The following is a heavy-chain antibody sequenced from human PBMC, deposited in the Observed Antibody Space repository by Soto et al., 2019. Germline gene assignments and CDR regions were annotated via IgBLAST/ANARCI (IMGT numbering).Heavy chain of an antibody. Sequence: SETLSLTCTVSGDSIISSDFYWGWVRQPPGKGLEWIGSIFYLGSSYYNPSLKSRVTMSVDTSKNQFSLRLRSVTAADTALYFCARHSLALRKNNWFDPWGQGXMGTVSS. CDR3: ARHSLALRKNNWFDP. V-gene: IGHV4-39*01. J-gene: IGHJ5*02. CDR1: GDSIISSDFY. CDR2: IFYLGSS. D-gene: IGHD3-3*02.